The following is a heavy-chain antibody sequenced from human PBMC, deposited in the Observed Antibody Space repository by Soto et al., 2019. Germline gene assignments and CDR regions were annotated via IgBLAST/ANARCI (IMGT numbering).Heavy chain of an antibody. Sequence: GGSLRLSCAASGFTFSNAWMNWVRQAPGKGLEWVGRIKSKTDGGTTDYAAPVKGRFTISRDDSKNTLYLQMNSLKTEDTAVYYCTTGPIVGARNNNWFDPWGQGTLVTVSS. CDR2: IKSKTDGGTT. D-gene: IGHD1-26*01. V-gene: IGHV3-15*07. CDR3: TTGPIVGARNNNWFDP. J-gene: IGHJ5*02. CDR1: GFTFSNAW.